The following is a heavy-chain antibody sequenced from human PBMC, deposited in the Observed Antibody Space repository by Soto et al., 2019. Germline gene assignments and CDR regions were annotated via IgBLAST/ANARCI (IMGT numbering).Heavy chain of an antibody. CDR3: ARGPIYGSGSYYYYYYGMDV. CDR2: IYYSGST. D-gene: IGHD3-10*01. CDR1: GGSISSYY. J-gene: IGHJ6*02. Sequence: SETLSLTCTVSGGSISSYYWSWIRQPPGKGLEWIGYIYYSGSTNYNPSLKSRVTISVDTSKNQFSLKLSSVTAADTAVYYCARGPIYGSGSYYYYYYGMDVWGQGTTVTVSS. V-gene: IGHV4-59*01.